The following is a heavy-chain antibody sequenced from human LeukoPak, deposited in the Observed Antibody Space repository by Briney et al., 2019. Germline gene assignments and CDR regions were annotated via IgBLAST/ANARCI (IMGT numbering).Heavy chain of an antibody. D-gene: IGHD3-16*01. J-gene: IGHJ6*02. CDR2: ISGSGDNT. Sequence: GGSLRLSCAASGFTFNSYAMSWVRQAPGKGLEWVSGISGSGDNTYYADSVKGRFTISRDNAKNSLYLQMSNLRAEDTAVYFCARGGGLDVWGRGATVTVSS. V-gene: IGHV3-23*01. CDR3: ARGGGLDV. CDR1: GFTFNSYA.